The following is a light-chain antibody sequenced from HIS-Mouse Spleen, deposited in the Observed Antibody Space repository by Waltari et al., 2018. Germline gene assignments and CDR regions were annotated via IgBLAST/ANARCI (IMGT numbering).Light chain of an antibody. Sequence: QSALTQPASVSGSPGQSITISCPGTSSAVGSYNLVSWSQQHPGKAPKLMIYEGSKRPSGVSNRFSGSKSGNTASLTISGLQAEDEADYYCCSYAGSSTFVVVFGGGTKLTVL. V-gene: IGLV2-23*03. J-gene: IGLJ2*01. CDR2: EGS. CDR1: SSAVGSYNL. CDR3: CSYAGSSTFVVV.